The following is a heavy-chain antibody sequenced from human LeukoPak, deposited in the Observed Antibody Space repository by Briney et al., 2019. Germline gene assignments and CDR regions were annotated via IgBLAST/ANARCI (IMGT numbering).Heavy chain of an antibody. J-gene: IGHJ4*02. CDR3: ARRSWYYGDYWAFDY. Sequence: SETLSLTCTVSGGSISSSSYYWGWIRQPPGKGLEWIGSTYYSGSTDYNPSLKSRVTISVDTSKNQFSLKLSSVTAADTAVYYCARRSWYYGDYWAFDYWGQGTLVTVSS. V-gene: IGHV4-39*01. CDR1: GGSISSSSYY. CDR2: TYYSGST. D-gene: IGHD4-17*01.